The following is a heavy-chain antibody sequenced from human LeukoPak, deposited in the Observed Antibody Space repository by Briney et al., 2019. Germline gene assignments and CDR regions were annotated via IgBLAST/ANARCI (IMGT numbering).Heavy chain of an antibody. Sequence: GRSLRLSCPASGYTFDDYAMHWVPQAPGKGLEWVSGISWNSGSIGYADSVKGRFTISRDNAKNSLYLQMNSLRAEDTALYYCAKSQYYYGSGIFSLFDYWGQGTLLTVSS. J-gene: IGHJ4*02. CDR3: AKSQYYYGSGIFSLFDY. V-gene: IGHV3-9*01. CDR1: GYTFDDYA. D-gene: IGHD3-10*01. CDR2: ISWNSGSI.